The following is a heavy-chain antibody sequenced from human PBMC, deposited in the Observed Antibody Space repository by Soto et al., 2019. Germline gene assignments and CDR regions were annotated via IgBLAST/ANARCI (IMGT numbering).Heavy chain of an antibody. Sequence: SETLSLTCAVYGGSFSCYYWSWIRQPPGKGLEWIGEINHSGSTNYNPSLKSRVTISVDTSKNQFSLKLSSVTAADTAVYYCARCGVVTYYYYYGMDVWGQGTTVTVSS. CDR2: INHSGST. CDR1: GGSFSCYY. D-gene: IGHD3-3*01. J-gene: IGHJ6*02. V-gene: IGHV4-34*01. CDR3: ARCGVVTYYYYYGMDV.